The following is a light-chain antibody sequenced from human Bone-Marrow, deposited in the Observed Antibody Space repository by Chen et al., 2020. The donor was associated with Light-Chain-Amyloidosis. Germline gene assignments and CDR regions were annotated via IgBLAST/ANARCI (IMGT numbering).Light chain of an antibody. CDR1: HTISSNY. CDR2: GSS. J-gene: IGKJ4*01. Sequence: EIVLTHSPGPLSLSPGEGANLSCRASHTISSNYLTLYQQKFGQAPRLLIYGSSSRATGIPDRFTGSGSGTDFTLTINRLEPEDFAMYYCQQYGTSPLTFGGGTKVEIK. V-gene: IGKV3-20*01. CDR3: QQYGTSPLT.